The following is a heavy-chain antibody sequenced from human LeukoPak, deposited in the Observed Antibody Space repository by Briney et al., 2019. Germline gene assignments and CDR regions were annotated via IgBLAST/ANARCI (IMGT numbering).Heavy chain of an antibody. Sequence: SETLSLTCAVYGGSLSSYYWSWIRQPPGKGLEWIGEINHSGSANYNPSLKSRVTISVDTPKNQFSLKLSSVTAADTAVYYCRATWGIMGTTFDYWGQGSLVTVSS. D-gene: IGHD1-7*01. CDR2: INHSGSA. V-gene: IGHV4-34*01. CDR3: RATWGIMGTTFDY. CDR1: GGSLSSYY. J-gene: IGHJ4*02.